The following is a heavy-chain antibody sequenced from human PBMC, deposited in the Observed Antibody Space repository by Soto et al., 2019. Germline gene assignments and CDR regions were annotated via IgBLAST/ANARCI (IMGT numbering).Heavy chain of an antibody. D-gene: IGHD4-17*01. Sequence: EVQLLESGGGLVQPGGSLRLSCAASGFTFSSYAMSWVRQAPGKGLEWVSAISGSGGSTYYADSVKGRCTISRDNSKTTLYPQMNRLRAEDTAVYYCAKDLGADDAFDIWGQGTMVTVSS. CDR1: GFTFSSYA. J-gene: IGHJ3*02. CDR3: AKDLGADDAFDI. CDR2: ISGSGGST. V-gene: IGHV3-23*01.